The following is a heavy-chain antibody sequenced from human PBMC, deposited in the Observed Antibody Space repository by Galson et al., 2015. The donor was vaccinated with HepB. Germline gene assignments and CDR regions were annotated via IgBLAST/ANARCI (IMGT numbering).Heavy chain of an antibody. J-gene: IGHJ4*02. CDR3: ARGGPLYSSSWSGYSSGWHFDY. D-gene: IGHD6-19*01. V-gene: IGHV6-1*01. CDR1: GDSVSSNSAA. CDR2: TYYRSKWYN. Sequence: CAISGDSVSSNSAAWNWIRQSPSRGLEWLGRTYYRSKWYNDYAVSVKSRITINPDTSKNQFSLQLNSVTPEDTAVYYCARGGPLYSSSWSGYSSGWHFDYWGQGTLVTVSS.